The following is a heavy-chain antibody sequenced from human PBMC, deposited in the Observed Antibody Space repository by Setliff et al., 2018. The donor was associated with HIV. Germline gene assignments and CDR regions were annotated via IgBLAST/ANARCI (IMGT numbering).Heavy chain of an antibody. CDR1: ASSISSDYC. D-gene: IGHD6-19*01. V-gene: IGHV4-38-2*02. CDR3: ARDRSSGWSKDWFDT. CDR2: MQHSGRT. J-gene: IGHJ5*02. Sequence: TSETLSLTCAVSASSISSDYCWGWIRQPPGKGLEWIGEMQHSGRTNYNPSLRSRVTTSVDTSKNQFSLRLTSVTAADTAMYHCARDRSSGWSKDWFDTWGQGILVTVSS.